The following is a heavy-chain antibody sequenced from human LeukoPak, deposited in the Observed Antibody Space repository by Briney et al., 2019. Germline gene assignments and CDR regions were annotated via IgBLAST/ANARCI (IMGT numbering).Heavy chain of an antibody. J-gene: IGHJ4*02. CDR2: IYSGGST. Sequence: GGSLRLSCAASGFTVSSNYMTWVRQAPGKGLEWVSVIYSGGSTYYADSVKGRFTISRDNSKNTLYLQMNSLRAEDTAVYYCARIYDYVWGSYPPGDYWGQGTLVTVSS. CDR1: GFTVSSNY. D-gene: IGHD3-16*02. V-gene: IGHV3-66*01. CDR3: ARIYDYVWGSYPPGDY.